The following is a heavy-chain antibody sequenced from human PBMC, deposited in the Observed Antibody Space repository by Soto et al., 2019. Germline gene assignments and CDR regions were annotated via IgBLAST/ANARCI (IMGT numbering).Heavy chain of an antibody. CDR1: GGTFSSYT. CDR2: IIPILGIA. Sequence: GASVKVSCKASGGTFSSYTISWVRQAPGQGLEWMGRIIPILGIANYAQKFQGRVTITADKSTSTAYMELSSLRSEDTAVHYCARGVAAGFRIGINWFDPWGQGTLVTVSS. J-gene: IGHJ5*02. D-gene: IGHD6-13*01. CDR3: ARGVAAGFRIGINWFDP. V-gene: IGHV1-69*02.